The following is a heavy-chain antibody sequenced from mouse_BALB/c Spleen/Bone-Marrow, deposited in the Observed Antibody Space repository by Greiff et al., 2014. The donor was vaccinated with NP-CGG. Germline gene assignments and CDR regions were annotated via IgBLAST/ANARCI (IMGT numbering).Heavy chain of an antibody. V-gene: IGHV2-9-2*01. CDR2: IWTGGGT. D-gene: IGHD1-3*01. CDR1: GFSLNTYD. J-gene: IGHJ3*01. CDR3: LRDWSKEDWFAD. Sequence: VKLMESGPGQVAPSQSLSITCTVSGFSLNTYDISWIRQPPGKGLEWLGVIWTGGGTNYNSAFMSRLSINKDNSKSQVFLKMNSLQTDDTAIYYCLRDWSKEDWFADWGQGTLVTVSA.